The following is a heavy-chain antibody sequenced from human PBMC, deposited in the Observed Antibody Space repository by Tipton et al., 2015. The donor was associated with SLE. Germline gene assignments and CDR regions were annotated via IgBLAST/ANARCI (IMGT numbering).Heavy chain of an antibody. CDR2: ISYDGSHK. CDR1: GFTFSSYA. V-gene: IGHV3-30*04. Sequence: SLRLSCAASGFTFSSYAMHWVRQAPGKGLEWVALISYDGSHKYYADSVKGRFTISRDNSRNTLYLQMNSLRAEDTAVYYCASELTNWAGYWGQGTLVTVSS. D-gene: IGHD7-27*01. CDR3: ASELTNWAGY. J-gene: IGHJ4*02.